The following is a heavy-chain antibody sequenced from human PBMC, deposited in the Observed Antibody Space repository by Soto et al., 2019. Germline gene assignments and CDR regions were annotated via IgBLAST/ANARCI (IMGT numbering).Heavy chain of an antibody. Sequence: GSLRLSCAASGFTFSSYAMSWVRQAPGKGLEWVSAISGSGGSTYYADSVKGRFTISRDNSKNTLYLQMNSLRAEDTAVYYCAKGHIRYFDRLLFYYWGQGTLVTVSS. CDR2: ISGSGGST. CDR1: GFTFSSYA. D-gene: IGHD3-9*01. CDR3: AKGHIRYFDRLLFYY. J-gene: IGHJ4*02. V-gene: IGHV3-23*01.